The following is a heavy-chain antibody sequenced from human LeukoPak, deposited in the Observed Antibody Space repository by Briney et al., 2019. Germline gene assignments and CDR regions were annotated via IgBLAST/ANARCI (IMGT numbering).Heavy chain of an antibody. CDR1: GSTFSSYA. CDR2: ISYDGSNK. CDR3: ARDRWLRSTGKWMGAFDI. Sequence: GGSLRLSCAASGSTFSSYAMHWVRQAPGKGLEWVAVISYDGSNKYYADSVKGRFTISRDNSKNTLYLQMNSLRAEDTAVYYCARDRWLRSTGKWMGAFDIWGQGTMVTVSS. V-gene: IGHV3-30-3*01. D-gene: IGHD5-24*01. J-gene: IGHJ3*02.